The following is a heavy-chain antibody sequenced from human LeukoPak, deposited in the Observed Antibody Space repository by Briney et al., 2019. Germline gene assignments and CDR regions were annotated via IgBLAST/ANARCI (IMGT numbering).Heavy chain of an antibody. V-gene: IGHV4-34*01. D-gene: IGHD3-10*01. J-gene: IGHJ4*02. CDR3: ARGSVTYYYGSGRPELDY. CDR2: INHSGST. CDR1: GGSFSGYY. Sequence: SSQTLSLTCAVYGGSFSGYYWSWIRQPPGKGLEWIGEINHSGSTNYNPSLKSRVTISVDTSKNQFSLKLSSVTAADTAVYYCARGSVTYYYGSGRPELDYWGQGTLVTVSS.